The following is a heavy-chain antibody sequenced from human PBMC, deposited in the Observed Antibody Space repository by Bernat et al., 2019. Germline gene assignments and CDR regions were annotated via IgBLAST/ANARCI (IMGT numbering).Heavy chain of an antibody. Sequence: EVQLLESGGGLVQPGGSLRLSCAASGFTFSAYAMSWVRQAPGKGLEWVSAISSSGGSTYYADSVKGWFTISRDISKNTLYLQMNSLRAEDTAIYYCAKDLYCSTTRCYWGQGTLVTVSS. J-gene: IGHJ4*02. D-gene: IGHD2-2*01. CDR3: AKDLYCSTTRCY. CDR2: ISSSGGST. CDR1: GFTFSAYA. V-gene: IGHV3-23*01.